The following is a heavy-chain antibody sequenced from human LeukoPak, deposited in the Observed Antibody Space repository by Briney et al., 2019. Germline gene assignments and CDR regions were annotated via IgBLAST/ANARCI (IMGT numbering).Heavy chain of an antibody. CDR3: ARAGGSVVPAAIGNY. D-gene: IGHD2-2*01. V-gene: IGHV1-18*01. CDR2: VSAYNGNT. CDR1: GYTFTSYG. Sequence: ASVKVSCKASGYTFTSYGISWVRQAPGQGLEWMGWVSAYNGNTNYAQKLQGRVTMTTDTSTSTAYMELRSLRSDDTAVYYCARAGGSVVPAAIGNYWGQGTLVTVSS. J-gene: IGHJ4*02.